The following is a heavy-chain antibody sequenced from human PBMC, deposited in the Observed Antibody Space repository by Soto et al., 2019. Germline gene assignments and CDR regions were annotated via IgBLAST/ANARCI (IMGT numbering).Heavy chain of an antibody. V-gene: IGHV4-39*02. CDR3: ARDLRGGMDV. CDR2: IYSTENT. Sequence: PSETLSLTCTVSGGSVSSNSYSWGWIRQSPGKGLEWIGTIYSTENTYYHPSLLSRVTVSVDTSMNSLRAEDTAVYYCARDLRGGMDVWGQGTTVTVSS. CDR1: GGSVSSNSYS. J-gene: IGHJ6*02.